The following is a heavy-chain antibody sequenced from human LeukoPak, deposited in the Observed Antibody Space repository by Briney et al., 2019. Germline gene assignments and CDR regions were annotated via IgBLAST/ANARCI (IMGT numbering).Heavy chain of an antibody. CDR3: AELGITMIGGV. V-gene: IGHV3-30*04. CDR2: ISFDGTTK. Sequence: GGSLRLSCAVSGFSFTSFSIHWVRQTPDKGLEWLAVISFDGTTKYYADSVKGRFTISRDNAKNSLYLQMNSLRAEDTAVYYCAELGITMIGGVWGKGTTVTISS. D-gene: IGHD3-10*02. CDR1: GFSFTSFS. J-gene: IGHJ6*04.